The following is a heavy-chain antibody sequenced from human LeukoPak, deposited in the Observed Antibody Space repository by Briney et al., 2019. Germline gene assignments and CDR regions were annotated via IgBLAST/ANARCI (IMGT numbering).Heavy chain of an antibody. D-gene: IGHD5-12*01. CDR3: AKGVARWPPHKPEVL. CDR1: GFTFSDYY. V-gene: IGHV3-11*01. J-gene: IGHJ4*02. CDR2: ISSSGSTI. Sequence: GGSLRLSCAASGFTFSDYYMSWIRQAPGKGLEWVSYISSSGSTIYYADSVKGRFTISRDNAKNSLYLQMNSLRAEDAAVYYCAKGVARWPPHKPEVLWGQGTLVTVSS.